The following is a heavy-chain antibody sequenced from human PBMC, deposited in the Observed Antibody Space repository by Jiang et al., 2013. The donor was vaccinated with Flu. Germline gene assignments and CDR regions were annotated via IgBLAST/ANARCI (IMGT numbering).Heavy chain of an antibody. D-gene: IGHD1-1*01. Sequence: SGAEVKKPGASVKVSCKASGYTFSGYYIHWVRQAPGQGLEWMGWINPDSGGTSYAQNFQDWVTMTRDTSINTAYMELSGLRSDDTAVYYCARIRTGTGALDIWGQGTMVTVSS. CDR3: ARIRTGTGALDI. CDR2: INPDSGGT. CDR1: GYTFSGYY. V-gene: IGHV1-2*04. J-gene: IGHJ3*02.